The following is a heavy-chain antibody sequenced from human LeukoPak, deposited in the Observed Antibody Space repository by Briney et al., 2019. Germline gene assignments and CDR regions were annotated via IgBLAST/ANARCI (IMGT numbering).Heavy chain of an antibody. V-gene: IGHV3-11*01. Sequence: GGSLRLSCAASGFTFSDYYMTWIRQAPGKGLQRLSFISDSSRTIYYADSVKGRFTISRDNAKNSLYLQMSSLRAEDTAIYYCARSSLPGRSGRTEYFQHWGQGALVTVSS. CDR3: ARSSLPGRSGRTEYFQH. D-gene: IGHD6-19*01. CDR1: GFTFSDYY. CDR2: ISDSSRTI. J-gene: IGHJ1*01.